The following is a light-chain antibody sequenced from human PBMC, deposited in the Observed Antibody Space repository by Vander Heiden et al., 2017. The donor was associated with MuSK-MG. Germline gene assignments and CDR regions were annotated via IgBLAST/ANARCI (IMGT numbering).Light chain of an antibody. Sequence: SYELTQPPSVSVSPGQTARITCSGDALPKQYAYWYQQKPGQAPVLVIYNDSERPSGIPERFSGSSSGTTATLTISGVQAEEEADYYCQSGDSSGTYVVFGGGTKLTVL. CDR1: ALPKQY. CDR3: QSGDSSGTYVV. V-gene: IGLV3-25*02. J-gene: IGLJ2*01. CDR2: NDS.